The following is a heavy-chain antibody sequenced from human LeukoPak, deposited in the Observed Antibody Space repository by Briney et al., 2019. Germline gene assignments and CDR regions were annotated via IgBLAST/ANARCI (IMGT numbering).Heavy chain of an antibody. D-gene: IGHD6-19*01. CDR3: TRNSGWYGIS. V-gene: IGHV3-23*01. Sequence: GGSLRLSCTVSGFTLSSYEMTWFRQAPGKGPEWVPSIEYSDTGGHYADSVQGRFTIFKDNPKNTLYLQLNSLRAEDTAIYYCTRNSGWYGISWGQGTLVTVSS. CDR2: IEYSDTGG. J-gene: IGHJ4*02. CDR1: GFTLSSYE.